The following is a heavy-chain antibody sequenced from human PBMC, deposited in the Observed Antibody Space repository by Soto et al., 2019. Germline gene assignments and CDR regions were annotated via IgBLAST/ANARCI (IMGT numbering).Heavy chain of an antibody. CDR3: ARDFVHGDHPEYFQH. CDR2: IYSGGST. Sequence: EVQLVESGGGLVQPGGFLRLSCAASGFTVSSNYMSWVRQAPGKGLEWVSVIYSGGSTYYADSVKGRFTISRDNSKNTLYLQMNSLRAEDTAVYYCARDFVHGDHPEYFQHWGQGTLVTVSS. J-gene: IGHJ1*01. V-gene: IGHV3-66*01. D-gene: IGHD4-17*01. CDR1: GFTVSSNY.